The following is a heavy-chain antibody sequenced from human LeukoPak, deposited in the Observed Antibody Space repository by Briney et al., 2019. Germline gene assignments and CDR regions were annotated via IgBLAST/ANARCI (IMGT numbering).Heavy chain of an antibody. CDR1: GFTFSSYE. Sequence: GGSLRLSCAASGFTFSSYEMNWVRQAPGKGLEWVSYISSSGSTIYYADSVKGRFTISRDNAKNSLYLQMNSLRAEDTAVYYCARAVVITRLTYYFDYWGQGTLVTVSS. CDR2: ISSSGSTI. J-gene: IGHJ4*02. CDR3: ARAVVITRLTYYFDY. V-gene: IGHV3-48*03. D-gene: IGHD3-22*01.